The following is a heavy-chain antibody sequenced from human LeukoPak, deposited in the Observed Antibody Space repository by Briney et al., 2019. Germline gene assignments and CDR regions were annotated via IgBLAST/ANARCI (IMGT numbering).Heavy chain of an antibody. D-gene: IGHD1-26*01. J-gene: IGHJ3*02. CDR2: IYHSGST. CDR3: ARTRMSGAGAFDI. CDR1: GGSISSYY. Sequence: SETLSLTCTVSGGSISSYYWSWIRQPPGKGLEWIGSIYHSGSTYYNPSLKSRVTISVDTSKNQFSLKLSSVTAADTAVYYCARTRMSGAGAFDIWGQGTMVTVSS. V-gene: IGHV4-59*08.